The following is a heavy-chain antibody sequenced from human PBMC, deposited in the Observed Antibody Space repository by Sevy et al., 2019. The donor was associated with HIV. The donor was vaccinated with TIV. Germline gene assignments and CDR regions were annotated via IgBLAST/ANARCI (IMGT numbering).Heavy chain of an antibody. CDR1: GYTFTSYG. D-gene: IGHD1-26*01. CDR2: ISAYNGNT. V-gene: IGHV1-18*01. J-gene: IGHJ3*02. Sequence: ASVKVSCKASGYTFTSYGISWVRQAPGQGLEWMGWISAYNGNTNYPEKLQGRVTMTTDTSTSTAYMELRSLRSDDTAVYYCARGPHAANSGSDSRDAFDIWGQGTMVTVS. CDR3: ARGPHAANSGSDSRDAFDI.